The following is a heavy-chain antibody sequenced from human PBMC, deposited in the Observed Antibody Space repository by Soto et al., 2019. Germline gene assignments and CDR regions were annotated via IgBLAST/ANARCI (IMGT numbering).Heavy chain of an antibody. V-gene: IGHV3-21*01. CDR1: GFTFSSYS. J-gene: IGHJ5*02. CDR2: ISSSSYI. CDR3: ASVRGYCSSTSCYTRYNWFDP. D-gene: IGHD2-2*02. Sequence: GGSLRLSCAASGFTFSSYSMNWVRQAPGKGLEWVSSISSSSYIYYADSVKGRFTISRDNAKNSLYLQMNSLRAEDTAVYYCASVRGYCSSTSCYTRYNWFDPWGQGTLVTVSS.